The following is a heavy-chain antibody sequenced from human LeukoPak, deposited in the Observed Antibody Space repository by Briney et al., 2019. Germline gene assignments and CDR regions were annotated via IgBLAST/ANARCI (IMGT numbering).Heavy chain of an antibody. CDR3: ARNLGRLDWFDP. Sequence: SVKVSCKASGGTFSSYAISWVRQAPGQGLEWMGGIIPIFGTTNYAQKLQGRVTITADESTSTVYMELSSLRSEDTAVYYCARNLGRLDWFDPWGQGTLVTVSS. D-gene: IGHD1-14*01. CDR1: GGTFSSYA. V-gene: IGHV1-69*13. J-gene: IGHJ5*02. CDR2: IIPIFGTT.